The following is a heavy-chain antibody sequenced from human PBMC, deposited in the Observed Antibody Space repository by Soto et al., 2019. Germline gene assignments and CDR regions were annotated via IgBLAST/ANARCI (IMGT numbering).Heavy chain of an antibody. D-gene: IGHD2-21*02. J-gene: IGHJ3*02. CDR2: ISAYNGNT. CDR1: GYTFTSYG. V-gene: IGHV1-18*04. CDR3: ASSGGDSRFGAFDI. Sequence: AAVKVSCKASGYTFTSYGISWVRQAPGQGLEWMGWISAYNGNTNYAQKLQGRVTMTTDTSTSTAYMELRSLRSDDTAVYYCASSGGDSRFGAFDIWGQGTMVTVSS.